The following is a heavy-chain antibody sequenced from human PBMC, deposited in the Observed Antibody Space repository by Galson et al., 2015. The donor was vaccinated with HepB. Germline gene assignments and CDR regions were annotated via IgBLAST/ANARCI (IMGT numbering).Heavy chain of an antibody. CDR3: ARELPAWDYDTNYKGKRFDP. V-gene: IGHV3-7*03. Sequence: SLRLSCAASGFTFSNYWMSWVRQAPGKGLEWVANIKQDGSEKWYVDSVKGRFTISRDNAQKSLYLQMNSLRADDTAVYFCARELPAWDYDTNYKGKRFDPWGQGTLVTVSS. CDR1: GFTFSNYW. CDR2: IKQDGSEK. D-gene: IGHD4/OR15-4a*01. J-gene: IGHJ5*02.